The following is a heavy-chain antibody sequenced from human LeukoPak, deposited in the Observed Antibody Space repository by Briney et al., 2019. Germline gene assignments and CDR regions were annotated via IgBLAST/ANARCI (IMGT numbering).Heavy chain of an antibody. V-gene: IGHV3-11*01. D-gene: IGHD3-10*01. CDR2: ISSGGSTI. J-gene: IGHJ4*02. CDR1: EFVLSDYY. CDR3: AREVEGDYGSGTFFDH. Sequence: PGGSLRLSCAASEFVLSDYYMSWIRQAPGKGREWISYISSGGSTISYADSVRGRFTISRDNAKNSLYLQMNSLRAEDTAVYYCAREVEGDYGSGTFFDHWGQGNMVTVSS.